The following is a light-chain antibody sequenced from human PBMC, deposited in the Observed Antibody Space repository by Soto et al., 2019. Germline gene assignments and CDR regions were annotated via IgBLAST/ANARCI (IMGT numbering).Light chain of an antibody. CDR2: KAS. CDR3: QQYYRLVT. CDR1: QSISSW. J-gene: IGKJ3*01. Sequence: DIQMTQSPSTLSASLGDRVTITCRASQSISSWLAWYQQKPGKAPKLLIYKASSLESGVPSRFSGSGSGTEFTLNISSLQPDDSATYYCQQYYRLVTFGPGTKVEIK. V-gene: IGKV1-5*03.